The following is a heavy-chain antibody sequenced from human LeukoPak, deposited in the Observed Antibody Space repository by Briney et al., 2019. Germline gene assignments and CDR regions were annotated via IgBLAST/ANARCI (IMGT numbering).Heavy chain of an antibody. V-gene: IGHV1-2*02. Sequence: ASVKVSCKSSGYTFIDYYIHWVRPAPGQGLEWMGLINPNSGATKYAQKFQGRVSMNRDTSINTAYMALTNLRSDDTAIFYCARVKKLMPEFEFWGQGTLVTVSS. CDR2: INPNSGAT. J-gene: IGHJ4*02. D-gene: IGHD2-2*01. CDR3: ARVKKLMPEFEF. CDR1: GYTFIDYY.